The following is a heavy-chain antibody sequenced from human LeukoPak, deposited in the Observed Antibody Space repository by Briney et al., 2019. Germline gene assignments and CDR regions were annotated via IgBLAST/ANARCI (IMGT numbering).Heavy chain of an antibody. CDR3: TTRPYCSGGSCYLAAFDI. V-gene: IGHV3-15*01. J-gene: IGHJ3*02. CDR2: IKSKTDGGTT. Sequence: PGGSLRLSCAASGFTFSSYAMHWVRQAPGKGLEWVGRIKSKTDGGTTDYAAPVKGRFTISRDDSKNTLYLQMNSLKTEDTAVYYCTTRPYCSGGSCYLAAFDIWGQGTMVTVSS. CDR1: GFTFSSYA. D-gene: IGHD2-15*01.